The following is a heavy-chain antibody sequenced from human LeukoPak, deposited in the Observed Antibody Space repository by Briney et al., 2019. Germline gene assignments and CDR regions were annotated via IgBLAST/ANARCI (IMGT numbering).Heavy chain of an antibody. Sequence: SETLSLTCTVSGGSITSYYWSWIRQPPGKGVEWIGYIHYSEGTRYNPSLKSRVTISVDTTKNQFSLKLSSVTAADTAVYYCARQYYYYSIDSWGQGTLVTVSS. D-gene: IGHD3-22*01. J-gene: IGHJ4*02. CDR1: GGSITSYY. CDR3: ARQYYYYSIDS. V-gene: IGHV4-59*08. CDR2: IHYSEGT.